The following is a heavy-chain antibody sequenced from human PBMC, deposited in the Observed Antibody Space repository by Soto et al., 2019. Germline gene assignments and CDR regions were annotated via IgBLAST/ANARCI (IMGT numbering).Heavy chain of an antibody. CDR3: ARGRYLLTGRCFPNLFHS. CDR2: IYKSATT. J-gene: IGHJ5*01. Sequence: SETLTLTCSVSGDSISNLDYFWAWIRQPPGQALEYIGYIYKSATTYYNPSFESRVAISDDASKSQFSLNVTSVTAADTAVYFLARGRYLLTGRCFPNLFHSWGQGAPVTVSS. V-gene: IGHV4-30-4*01. D-gene: IGHD3-16*01. CDR1: GDSISNLDYF.